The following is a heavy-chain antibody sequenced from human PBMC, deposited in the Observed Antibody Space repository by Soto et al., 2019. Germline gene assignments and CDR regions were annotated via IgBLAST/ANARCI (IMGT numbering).Heavy chain of an antibody. CDR2: ISGSGGST. J-gene: IGHJ2*01. V-gene: IGHV3-23*01. D-gene: IGHD6-6*01. CDR1: GFTFSSYA. CDR3: AKARSIADHPGYWYCDL. Sequence: EVQLLESGGGLVQPGGSLSLSCAASGFTFSSYAMSWVRQAPGKGLEWVSAISGSGGSTYYADSVKGRFTISRDNSKNTLYLQMNSLRAEDTAVYYCAKARSIADHPGYWYCDLCGRGTLVTVSS.